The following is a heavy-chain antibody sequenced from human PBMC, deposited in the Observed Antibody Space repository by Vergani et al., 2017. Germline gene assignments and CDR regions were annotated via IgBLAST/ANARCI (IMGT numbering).Heavy chain of an antibody. CDR3: ASIARAPTRRNPPPDY. V-gene: IGHV4-34*01. Sequence: QVQLQEWGAGLLKTSETLSLTCGVSGGSFSDYYWSWIRQAPGMGLEWIGEVNHGGSTNYNPSLKSRVSISVDTSKNQFSLQLTSVTAAASALYFCASIARAPTRRNPPPDYWGQEILVTVSS. D-gene: IGHD3-16*02. CDR2: VNHGGST. J-gene: IGHJ4*02. CDR1: GGSFSDYY.